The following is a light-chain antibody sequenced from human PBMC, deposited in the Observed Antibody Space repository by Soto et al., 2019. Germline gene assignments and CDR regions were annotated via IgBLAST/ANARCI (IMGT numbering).Light chain of an antibody. Sequence: QSVLTQPPSVSGAPGQRVTISCTGGSANIGTGYDVHWYQQVPGTAPKLLIYGNNNRPSGIPDRFSGSKSDTSASLAIAGIQAEDEADYYCQSYDSGLSTYVFGTGTKLTVL. CDR3: QSYDSGLSTYV. J-gene: IGLJ1*01. CDR1: SANIGTGYD. V-gene: IGLV1-40*01. CDR2: GNN.